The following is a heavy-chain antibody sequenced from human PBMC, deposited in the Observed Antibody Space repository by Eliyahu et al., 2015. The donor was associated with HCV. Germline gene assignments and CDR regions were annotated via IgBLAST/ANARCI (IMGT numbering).Heavy chain of an antibody. V-gene: IGHV4-31*03. CDR1: GGSISSSGYX. J-gene: IGHJ4*02. D-gene: IGHD3-9*01. Sequence: QVQLQESGPGLVKPSQTLSLTCTVXGGSISSSGYXWSGIRQHPGKGLEWIGYIYHSGSTYYKPSLKRRLTISVDTSKNQFSLTLSSVTAADTAIYYCARVDDILSGSASGSAYFDFWGQGTLVTVSS. CDR3: ARVDDILSGSASGSAYFDF. CDR2: IYHSGST.